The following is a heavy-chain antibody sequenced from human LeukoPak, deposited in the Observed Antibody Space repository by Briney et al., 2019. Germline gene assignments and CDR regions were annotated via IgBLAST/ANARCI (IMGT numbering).Heavy chain of an antibody. CDR2: ISGSGGST. J-gene: IGHJ3*02. CDR1: GFTFSSYA. V-gene: IGHV3-23*01. D-gene: IGHD2/OR15-2a*01. CDR3: ARSPERLRSYDAFDI. Sequence: GGSLRLSCAASGFTFSSYAMSWVRQAPGKGLEWVSAISGSGGSTYYADSVRGRFTISRDNSKNTLYLQMNSLRAEDTAVYYCARSPERLRSYDAFDIWGQGTMVTVSS.